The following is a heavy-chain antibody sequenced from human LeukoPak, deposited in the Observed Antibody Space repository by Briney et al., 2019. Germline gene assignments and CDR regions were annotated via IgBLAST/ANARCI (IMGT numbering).Heavy chain of an antibody. CDR3: TTNIVVVTATHYYCYMDV. CDR2: IKSKTDGGTT. CDR1: GFTFSNAW. V-gene: IGHV3-15*01. D-gene: IGHD2-21*02. Sequence: GGSLRLSCAASGFTFSNAWMSWVRQAPGKGLEWVGRIKSKTDGGTTDYAAPVKGRFTISRDDSKNTLYLQMNSLKTEDTAVYYCTTNIVVVTATHYYCYMDVWGKGTTVTISS. J-gene: IGHJ6*03.